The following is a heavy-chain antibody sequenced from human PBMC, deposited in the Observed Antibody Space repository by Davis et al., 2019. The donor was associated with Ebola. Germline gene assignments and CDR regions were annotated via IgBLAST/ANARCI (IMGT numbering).Heavy chain of an antibody. J-gene: IGHJ4*02. V-gene: IGHV3-7*01. D-gene: IGHD1-26*01. CDR2: IMQDGSGK. CDR3: GRDVSGSYDY. Sequence: PGGSLRLSCAASGFSFSIYWMSWVRQAPGKGLEWVANIMQDGSGKYYVDSVKGRFTISRDNAKNSLYLQMDSLRAEDTAMYYCGRDVSGSYDYWGQGTLVTVSS. CDR1: GFSFSIYW.